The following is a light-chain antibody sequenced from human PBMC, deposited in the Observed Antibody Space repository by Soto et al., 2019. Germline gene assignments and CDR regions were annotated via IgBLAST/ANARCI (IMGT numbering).Light chain of an antibody. CDR3: CSYAGSSTLI. CDR2: EGS. V-gene: IGLV2-23*01. J-gene: IGLJ2*01. Sequence: QSVLTQPASVSGSPGQSITISCTGTSSDIVTYNLVSWYQQHPGKAPKLIIYEGSKRPSGVSNRFSGSKSGDTASLTISGLQAEDETDYYCCSYAGSSTLIFGAGTKVTVL. CDR1: SSDIVTYNL.